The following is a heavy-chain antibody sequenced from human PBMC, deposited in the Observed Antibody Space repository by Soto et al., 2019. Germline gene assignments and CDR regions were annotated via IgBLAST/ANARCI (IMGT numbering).Heavy chain of an antibody. CDR1: GFTFSNYA. D-gene: IGHD5-12*01. V-gene: IGHV3-33*01. J-gene: IGHJ4*02. CDR3: ARVPGATIPYYFDY. Sequence: GGSLRLSCAASGFTFSNYAMHWVRHAPGKGLEWVAVTWYDGSNRYHADSVKGRFTISRDNSKNTVFLQVNSLRAEDTAVYYCARVPGATIPYYFDYWGQGTLVTVSS. CDR2: TWYDGSNR.